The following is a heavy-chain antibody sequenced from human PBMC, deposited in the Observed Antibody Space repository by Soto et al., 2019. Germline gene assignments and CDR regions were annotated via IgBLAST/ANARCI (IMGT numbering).Heavy chain of an antibody. V-gene: IGHV3-11*01. J-gene: IGHJ6*02. CDR1: GFTFSDYD. Sequence: PGGSLRLSCAAAGFTFSDYDMSWIRQAPGKGLEWVSYISSSGSTIYYADSVKGRFTISRDNAKNSLYLQMNSLRAEDTAVYYCATTPHPYSSTTPGPYYGMDVWGQGTTVTVSS. CDR2: ISSSGSTI. D-gene: IGHD6-13*01. CDR3: ATTPHPYSSTTPGPYYGMDV.